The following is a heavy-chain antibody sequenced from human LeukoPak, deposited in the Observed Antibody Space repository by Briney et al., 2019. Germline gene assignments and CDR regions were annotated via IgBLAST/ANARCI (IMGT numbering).Heavy chain of an antibody. CDR1: GVSISSSDYW. D-gene: IGHD6-25*01. Sequence: SETLPLTCAVSGVSISSSDYWWGWIRQPAGKGLEWIGRIYTSGSTNYNPSLKSRVTMSVDTSKNQFSLKLSSVTAADTAVYYCARSSAYYYYMDVWGKGTTVTVSS. CDR3: ARSSAYYYYMDV. V-gene: IGHV4-61*02. J-gene: IGHJ6*03. CDR2: IYTSGST.